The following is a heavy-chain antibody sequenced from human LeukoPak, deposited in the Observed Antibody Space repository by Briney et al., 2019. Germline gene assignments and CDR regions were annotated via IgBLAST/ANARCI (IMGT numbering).Heavy chain of an antibody. D-gene: IGHD1-26*01. CDR3: ARVVGAYNWFDP. CDR2: INPNSGGT. Sequence: ASVKVSCKASGYTFTGYYMHWVRQAPGQGLEWMGWINPNSGGTNYAQKFQGRVTMTRDTSISTAYMELSRLRSDDTAVYYCARVVGAYNWFDPWGQGTLVTVSS. CDR1: GYTFTGYY. V-gene: IGHV1-2*02. J-gene: IGHJ5*02.